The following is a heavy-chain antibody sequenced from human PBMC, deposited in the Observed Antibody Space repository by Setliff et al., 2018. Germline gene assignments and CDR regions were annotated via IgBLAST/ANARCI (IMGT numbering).Heavy chain of an antibody. J-gene: IGHJ1*01. V-gene: IGHV1-8*02. Sequence: ASVKVSCKASGYTFTSYDINWVRQATGQGLEWMGWMNPNSGNTDYAQKFQGRVTMTRNTSISTAYMELSSLRSEDTAVYYCARDPAYYDSDFQHWGQGTLVTVSS. CDR1: GYTFTSYD. CDR2: MNPNSGNT. CDR3: ARDPAYYDSDFQH. D-gene: IGHD3-22*01.